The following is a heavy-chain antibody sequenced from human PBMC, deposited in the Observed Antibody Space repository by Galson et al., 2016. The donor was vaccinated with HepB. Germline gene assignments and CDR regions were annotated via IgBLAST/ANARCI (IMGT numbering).Heavy chain of an antibody. CDR3: ARSYTYGPFDGLDV. Sequence: SVKVSCKASGYTFKNYAVRWVRQAPGQGLEWMGWINPGNGTTKYSQKFQGTVAFTTDASASTAYMELSSLSSQNTAEYYCARSYTYGPFDGLDVWGQGTTVTV. D-gene: IGHD5-18*01. CDR2: INPGNGTT. CDR1: GYTFKNYA. J-gene: IGHJ6*02. V-gene: IGHV1-3*01.